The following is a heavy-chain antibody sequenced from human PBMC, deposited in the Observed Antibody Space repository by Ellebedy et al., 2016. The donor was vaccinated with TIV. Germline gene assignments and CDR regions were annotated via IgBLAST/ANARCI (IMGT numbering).Heavy chain of an antibody. V-gene: IGHV1-3*01. CDR2: INAGNGNT. Sequence: ASVKVSXKASGYTFTSYAMHWVRQAPGQRLEWMGWINAGNGNTKYSQKFQGRVTITRDTSASTAYMELRSLRSDDTAVYYCARDPTGTGRTDYWGQGTLVTVSS. CDR1: GYTFTSYA. CDR3: ARDPTGTGRTDY. D-gene: IGHD1-14*01. J-gene: IGHJ4*02.